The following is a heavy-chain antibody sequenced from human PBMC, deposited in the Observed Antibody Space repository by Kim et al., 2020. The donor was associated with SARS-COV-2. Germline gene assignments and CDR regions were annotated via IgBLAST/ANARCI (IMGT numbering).Heavy chain of an antibody. CDR3: ARDSPAVSGAPRAFDI. D-gene: IGHD2-15*01. V-gene: IGHV4-59*13. CDR1: GGSISSYY. J-gene: IGHJ3*02. Sequence: SETLSLTCTVSGGSISSYYWSWIRQPTGKGLEWIGYIYYSGSTNYNPSLKSRVTISVDTSKNQFSLKLSSVTAADTAVYYCARDSPAVSGAPRAFDIWGQGTMVTVSS. CDR2: IYYSGST.